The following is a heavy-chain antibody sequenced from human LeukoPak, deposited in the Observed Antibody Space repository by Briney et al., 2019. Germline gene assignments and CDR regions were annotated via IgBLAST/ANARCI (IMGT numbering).Heavy chain of an antibody. J-gene: IGHJ4*02. CDR1: GGSFSGYY. V-gene: IGHV4-34*01. D-gene: IGHD6-13*01. Sequence: SETLSLTCAVYGGSFSGYYWSWIRQPPGKGLEWIGEINHSGSTNYNPSLKSRVTISVDTSKNQFSLKLSSVTAADTAVYYCAKDSSSWYFLSDYWGQGTLVTVSS. CDR2: INHSGST. CDR3: AKDSSSWYFLSDY.